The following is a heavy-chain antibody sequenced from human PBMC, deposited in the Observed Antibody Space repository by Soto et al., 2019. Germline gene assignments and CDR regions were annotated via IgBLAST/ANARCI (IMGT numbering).Heavy chain of an antibody. CDR3: AGVEPFGWLNWFDP. D-gene: IGHD3-16*01. V-gene: IGHV1-8*01. CDR2: MNPGSGDT. Sequence: ASVKVSGKASGCSFTNNVVSWVRQATGQGLEWMGWMNPGSGDTGYAQKFQGRVTMTRDISIATAYMELSSLRSDDTAIYYCAGVEPFGWLNWFDPWGQGTLVTVSS. CDR1: GCSFTNNV. J-gene: IGHJ5*02.